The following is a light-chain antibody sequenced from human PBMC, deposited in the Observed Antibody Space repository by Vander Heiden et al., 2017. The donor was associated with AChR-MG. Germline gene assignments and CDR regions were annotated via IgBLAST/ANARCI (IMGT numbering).Light chain of an antibody. CDR1: QSVSSD. Sequence: ETVMTPSPATLSVSPGERATLSCRASQSVSSDLAWYQQKPGQAPRLLIYDASTRATDIPARFSGSGSGTEFTLTISSLQSEDFAVYFCQQYNNWPLSFGGGTRVEIK. CDR2: DAS. V-gene: IGKV3-15*01. J-gene: IGKJ4*02. CDR3: QQYNNWPLS.